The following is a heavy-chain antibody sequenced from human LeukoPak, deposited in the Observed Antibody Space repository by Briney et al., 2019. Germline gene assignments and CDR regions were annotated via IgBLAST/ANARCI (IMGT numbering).Heavy chain of an antibody. CDR3: ARYNWNLDY. CDR1: GFTFSSYE. Sequence: GGSLRLSCAASGFTFSSYEMNWVRQAPGKGLEWVSYISSSGSTIYYADSVKGRFTISRDNAKNSLYLQTNSLRAEDTAVYYCARYNWNLDYWGQGTLVTVSS. J-gene: IGHJ4*02. D-gene: IGHD1-20*01. V-gene: IGHV3-48*03. CDR2: ISSSGSTI.